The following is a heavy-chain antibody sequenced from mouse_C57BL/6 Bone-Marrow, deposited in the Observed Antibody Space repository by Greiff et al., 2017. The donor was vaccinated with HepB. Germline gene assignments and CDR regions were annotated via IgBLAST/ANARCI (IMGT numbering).Heavy chain of an antibody. CDR3: ARISGYAWFAY. V-gene: IGHV1-76*01. D-gene: IGHD3-2*02. Sequence: QVQLKESGAELVRPGASVKLSCKASGYTFTDYYINWVKQRPGQGLEWIARIYPGSGNTYYNEKFKGKATLTAEKSSSTAYMQLSSLTSEDSAVYFCARISGYAWFAYWGQGTLVTVSA. CDR2: IYPGSGNT. CDR1: GYTFTDYY. J-gene: IGHJ3*01.